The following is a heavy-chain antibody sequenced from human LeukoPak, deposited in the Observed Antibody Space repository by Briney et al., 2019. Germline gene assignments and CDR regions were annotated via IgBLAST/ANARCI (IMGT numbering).Heavy chain of an antibody. D-gene: IGHD2-15*01. CDR2: IRYDGSNK. CDR3: AKDQDVVVAATQGGNDY. CDR1: GFIFRSYG. V-gene: IGHV3-30*02. J-gene: IGHJ4*02. Sequence: PGGSLRLSCAASGFIFRSYGMHWVRQAPGKGLEWVAFIRYDGSNKYYADSVKGRFTISRDNSKNTLYLQMNSLRAEDTAVYYCAKDQDVVVAATQGGNDYWGQGTLVTVSS.